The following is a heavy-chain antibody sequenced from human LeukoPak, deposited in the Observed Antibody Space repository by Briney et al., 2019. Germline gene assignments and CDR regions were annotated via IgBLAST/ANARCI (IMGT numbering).Heavy chain of an antibody. CDR1: GYTFTGYY. V-gene: IGHV1-2*02. J-gene: IGHJ4*02. CDR3: AREGPYRLPRGYFDY. Sequence: ASVKVSCKASGYTFTGYYMHWVRQAPGQGLEWMGWINPNSGGTNYAQKFQGRVTMTRDTSISTAYMELSRLRSDDTAVYYCAREGPYRLPRGYFDYWGQGTLVTVSS. D-gene: IGHD3-16*02. CDR2: INPNSGGT.